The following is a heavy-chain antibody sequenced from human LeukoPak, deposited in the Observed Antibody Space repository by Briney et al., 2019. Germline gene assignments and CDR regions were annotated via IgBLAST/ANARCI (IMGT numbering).Heavy chain of an antibody. Sequence: QTGGSLRLPCAASGFTFSSFWMSWVRQAPGKGLEWVANIQQDGSVKYYVDSVKGRFTISRDNAESSLYLQMNSLRAEDTAVYYCARGNGYYFYWGQGTLVTVSS. V-gene: IGHV3-7*01. D-gene: IGHD3-22*01. J-gene: IGHJ4*02. CDR3: ARGNGYYFY. CDR1: GFTFSSFW. CDR2: IQQDGSVK.